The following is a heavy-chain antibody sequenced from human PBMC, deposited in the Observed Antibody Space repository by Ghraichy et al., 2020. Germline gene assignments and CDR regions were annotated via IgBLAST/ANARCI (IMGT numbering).Heavy chain of an antibody. CDR3: ARILPHYYDSSGYLRNYYGMDV. D-gene: IGHD3-22*01. J-gene: IGHJ6*02. CDR2: IDWDDDK. CDR1: GFSLSTSGMC. Sequence: SGPTLVKPTQTLTLTCTFSGFSLSTSGMCVSWIRQPPGKALEWLARIDWDDDKYYSTSLKTRLTISKDTSKNQVVLTMTNMDPVDTATYYCARILPHYYDSSGYLRNYYGMDVWGQGTTVTVSS. V-gene: IGHV2-70*11.